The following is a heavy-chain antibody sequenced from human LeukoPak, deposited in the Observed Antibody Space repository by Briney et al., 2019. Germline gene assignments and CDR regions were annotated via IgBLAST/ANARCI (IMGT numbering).Heavy chain of an antibody. Sequence: GGSLRLSCAASGFTVSSNYMSWVRQAPGKGLEWVSVIYSGGSTYYADSVKGRFTISRDNSKNTLYLQMNSLRAEDTAVYYCAKGEKTRPFGGVIDYWGQETLVTSPQ. V-gene: IGHV3-53*01. D-gene: IGHD3-16*02. J-gene: IGHJ4*02. CDR3: AKGEKTRPFGGVIDY. CDR2: IYSGGST. CDR1: GFTVSSNY.